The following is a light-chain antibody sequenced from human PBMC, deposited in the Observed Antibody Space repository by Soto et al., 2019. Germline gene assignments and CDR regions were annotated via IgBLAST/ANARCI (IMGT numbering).Light chain of an antibody. Sequence: DIQMTQSPSPLSASVGDRVTITCRASQTISSSLAWYQFKPGKAPKLLIFDATTLHTGVPSRFSGSGFGTEFTLTITGLQPDDFATYYCQQHNDYTAVTFGQGTKVDIK. CDR2: DAT. CDR1: QTISSS. V-gene: IGKV1-5*01. CDR3: QQHNDYTAVT. J-gene: IGKJ2*01.